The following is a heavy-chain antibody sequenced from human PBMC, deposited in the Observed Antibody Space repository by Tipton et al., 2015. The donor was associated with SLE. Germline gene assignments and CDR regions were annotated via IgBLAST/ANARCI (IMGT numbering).Heavy chain of an antibody. Sequence: TLSLTCTVSGGSISSSGFYWGWMRQPPGKGLEWIGSIYYSGSTFYNPSLKSRVTMSVDTSKNQFSLSLNSVTAADTAVYFCARQGGGGRAFDIWGQGTMVTVSS. V-gene: IGHV4-39*01. CDR1: GGSISSSGFY. CDR2: IYYSGST. J-gene: IGHJ3*02. CDR3: ARQGGGGRAFDI. D-gene: IGHD4-23*01.